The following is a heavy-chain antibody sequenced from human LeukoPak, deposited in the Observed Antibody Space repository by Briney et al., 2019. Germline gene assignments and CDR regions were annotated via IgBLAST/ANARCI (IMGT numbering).Heavy chain of an antibody. CDR3: ARDWVGITMVRGVNIPYYYHGMDV. CDR2: INPSGGST. J-gene: IGHJ6*02. D-gene: IGHD3-10*01. Sequence: ASVKVSCKASGYTFTSYYMHWVRQAPGQGLEWMGIINPSGGSTSYAQKFQGRVTMTRDTSTSTVYMELSSLRSEDTAVYYCARDWVGITMVRGVNIPYYYHGMDVWGQGTTVTVSS. CDR1: GYTFTSYY. V-gene: IGHV1-46*01.